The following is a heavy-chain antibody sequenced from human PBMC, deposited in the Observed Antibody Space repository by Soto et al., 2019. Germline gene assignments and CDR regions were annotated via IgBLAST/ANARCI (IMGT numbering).Heavy chain of an antibody. Sequence: QVQLVQSGAELRKPGASVKVSCKASGYPFISYGFSWVRQAPGQGLEWLGWISAYNGDTKYEQKFQGRITMTTDTSTSTAYMELRSLKSDDTAVYYCARDVPPAAIPLPVDYWGQGTLVTVSS. CDR3: ARDVPPAAIPLPVDY. J-gene: IGHJ4*02. CDR1: GYPFISYG. V-gene: IGHV1-18*01. CDR2: ISAYNGDT. D-gene: IGHD2-2*01.